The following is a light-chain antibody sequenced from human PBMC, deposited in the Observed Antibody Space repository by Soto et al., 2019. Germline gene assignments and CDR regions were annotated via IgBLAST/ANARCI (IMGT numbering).Light chain of an antibody. CDR1: QAISNY. J-gene: IGKJ4*01. CDR3: LQHNLYPLT. CDR2: AAS. V-gene: IGKV1-17*03. Sequence: DIQMTQSPSAMSASVGDRVTITCRASQAISNYLVWFQQKPGKVPKRLIYAASTLQSGVPSRFSGSGSGAEFTLTISSPQLEDFATYYCLQHNLYPLTFGGGTKVDIK.